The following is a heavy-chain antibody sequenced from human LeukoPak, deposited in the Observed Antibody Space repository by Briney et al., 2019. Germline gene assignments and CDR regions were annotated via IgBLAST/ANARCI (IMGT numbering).Heavy chain of an antibody. CDR3: ARDDSSSSGLNYYYYGMDV. CDR1: GFTFSSYE. D-gene: IGHD6-6*01. CDR2: ISSSGSTI. V-gene: IGHV3-48*03. J-gene: IGHJ6*02. Sequence: GGSLRLSCAASGFTFSSYEMNWVRQAPGKGLEWVSYISSSGSTICYADSVKGRFTISRDNAKNSLYLQMNSLRAEDTAVYYCARDDSSSSGLNYYYYGMDVWGQGTTVTVSS.